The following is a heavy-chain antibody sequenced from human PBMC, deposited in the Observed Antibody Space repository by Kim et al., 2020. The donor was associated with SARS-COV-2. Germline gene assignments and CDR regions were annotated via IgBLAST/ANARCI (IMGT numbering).Heavy chain of an antibody. CDR3: ARGWGGYSYGYYTYFDY. J-gene: IGHJ4*02. V-gene: IGHV4-34*01. Sequence: SETLSLTCAVYGGSFSGYYWSWIRQPPGKGLEWIGEINHSGSTNYNPSLKSRVTISVDTSKNQFSLKLSSVTAADTAVYYCARGWGGYSYGYYTYFDYWGQGTLVTVSS. D-gene: IGHD5-18*01. CDR2: INHSGST. CDR1: GGSFSGYY.